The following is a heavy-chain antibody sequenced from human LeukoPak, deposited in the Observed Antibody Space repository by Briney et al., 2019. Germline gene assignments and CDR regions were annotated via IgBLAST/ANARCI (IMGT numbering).Heavy chain of an antibody. CDR2: ISTSGGST. CDR1: GFTFSNYA. J-gene: IGHJ4*02. D-gene: IGHD3-16*01. CDR3: AKGGGQFTYAYPLDY. Sequence: GGSLRLSCAPSGFTFSNYAMSWVRQAPGEGLEWVSAISTSGGSTYYADSVKGRLTISRDDSKNTLYLQMNSLRAEDTAVYYCAKGGGQFTYAYPLDYWGQGTQVTVSS. V-gene: IGHV3-23*01.